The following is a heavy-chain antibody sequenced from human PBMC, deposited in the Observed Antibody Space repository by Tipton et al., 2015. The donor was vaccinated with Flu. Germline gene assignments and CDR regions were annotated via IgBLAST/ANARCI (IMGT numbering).Heavy chain of an antibody. CDR3: ARDREPCSGGSCSPHYGMEA. J-gene: IGHJ6*02. CDR1: GFTFSSYE. CDR2: ISSSGSTI. D-gene: IGHD2-15*01. Sequence: QLVQSGGGLVQPGGSLRLSCAASGFTFSSYEMNWVRQAPGKRLEWVSYISSSGSTIYYADSVKGRFTISRDNANNSLYLQMNSLRAEDTAVYYCARDREPCSGGSCSPHYGMEALGQGTTVTVSS. V-gene: IGHV3-48*03.